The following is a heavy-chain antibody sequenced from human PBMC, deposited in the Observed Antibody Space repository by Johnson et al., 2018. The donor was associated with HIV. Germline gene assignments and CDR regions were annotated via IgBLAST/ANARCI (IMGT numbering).Heavy chain of an antibody. CDR1: GFTFSSYW. V-gene: IGHV3-7*05. D-gene: IGHD1-7*01. CDR2: INRDGSEK. J-gene: IGHJ3*02. Sequence: VQLVESGGGVVQPGRSPRLSCAASGFTFSSYWMSWVRQAPGKGLAWVANINRDGSEKYYVDSVKGRFTISRDNAKNSLYLQMNSLRAEDTAVYYCARYEGNYVAFDIWGQGTMVTVSS. CDR3: ARYEGNYVAFDI.